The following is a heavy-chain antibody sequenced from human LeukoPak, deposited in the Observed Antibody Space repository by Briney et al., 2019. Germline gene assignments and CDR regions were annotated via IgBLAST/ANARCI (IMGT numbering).Heavy chain of an antibody. D-gene: IGHD6-13*01. CDR3: AREIAAAGTGNWFDP. CDR2: ISAYNGNT. CDR1: GYTFTSYG. J-gene: IGHJ5*02. V-gene: IGHV1-18*01. Sequence: ASVKVSCKASGYTFTSYGISWVPQAPGQGLEWMGWISAYNGNTNYAQKLQGRVTMTTDTSTSTAYMELRSLRSDDTAVYYCAREIAAAGTGNWFDPWGQGTLVTVSS.